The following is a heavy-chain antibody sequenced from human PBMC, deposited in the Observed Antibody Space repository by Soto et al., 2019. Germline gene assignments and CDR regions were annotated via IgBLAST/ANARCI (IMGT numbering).Heavy chain of an antibody. J-gene: IGHJ4*02. CDR2: ISHDGNNK. CDR1: GFTFESYA. V-gene: IGHV3-30*04. Sequence: QLQLVESGGGVVQPGRSLRVSCAASGFTFESYAMHWVRQAPGKGLEWVAIISHDGNNKYYADSVKGRFTISRDNSESTLHLHMSSLRAEDTALYYCARAFCMSIVCQPGYWGQGTLVTVSP. CDR3: ARAFCMSIVCQPGY. D-gene: IGHD3-16*02.